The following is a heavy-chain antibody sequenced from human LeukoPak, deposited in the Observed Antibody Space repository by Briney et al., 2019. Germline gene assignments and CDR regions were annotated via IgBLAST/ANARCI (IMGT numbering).Heavy chain of an antibody. D-gene: IGHD3-22*01. CDR3: ARDAYSSGYYRWFY. J-gene: IGHJ4*02. V-gene: IGHV4-39*07. CDR2: IYYSGST. CDR1: GGSISSRRYY. Sequence: SETLSLTCTVSGGSISSRRYYWGWIRQPPGKGLERIGSIYYSGSTYYNPSLKSRVTISVDTSKNQFSLKLSSVTAADTAVYYCARDAYSSGYYRWFYWGQGTLVTVSS.